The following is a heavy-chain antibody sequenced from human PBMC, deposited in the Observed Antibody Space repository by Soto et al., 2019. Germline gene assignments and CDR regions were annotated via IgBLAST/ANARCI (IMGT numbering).Heavy chain of an antibody. CDR3: ARSDYDFWSGWFDP. D-gene: IGHD3-3*01. V-gene: IGHV1-8*01. CDR1: GYTFTSYD. CDR2: MNPNSGNT. Sequence: QVQLVQSGAEVKKPGASVKVSCKASGYTFTSYDINWVRQATGQGLEWMGWMNPNSGNTGYAQKFQGRVTMTRNTXXSTAYMELSSLRSEDTAVYYCARSDYDFWSGWFDPWGQGTLVTVSS. J-gene: IGHJ5*02.